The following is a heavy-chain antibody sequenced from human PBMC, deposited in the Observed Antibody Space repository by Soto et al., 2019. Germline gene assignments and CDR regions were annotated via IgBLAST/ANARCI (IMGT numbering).Heavy chain of an antibody. V-gene: IGHV3-30*03. CDR2: ISYDGSNK. J-gene: IGHJ4*02. CDR1: GFTFTPYG. D-gene: IGHD2-15*01. Sequence: QVQLVESGGGVVQPGRSLRLSCAASGFTFTPYGMHWVRQAPGKGLEWVAVISYDGSNKYYADSVKGRFTISRDNSKNTLYLQMNSLRAEDTAXXXXXXGARVVAASPTDYWGQGTLVTVSS. CDR3: XXGARVVAASPTDY.